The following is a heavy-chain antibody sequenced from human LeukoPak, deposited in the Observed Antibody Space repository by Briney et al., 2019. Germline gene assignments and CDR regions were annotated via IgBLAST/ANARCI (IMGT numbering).Heavy chain of an antibody. CDR3: ARDLRVGGFDY. V-gene: IGHV4-59*02. CDR2: IYSSGTT. Sequence: PGGSLRLSCTVSGFTVSSNSMSWVRQAPGKGLEWIGYIYSSGTTNYNPSLKSRVTISVDTSKNQSSLKLSSVTAADTAVYYCARDLRVGGFDYWGQGTLVTVSS. CDR1: GFTVSSNS. D-gene: IGHD1-26*01. J-gene: IGHJ4*02.